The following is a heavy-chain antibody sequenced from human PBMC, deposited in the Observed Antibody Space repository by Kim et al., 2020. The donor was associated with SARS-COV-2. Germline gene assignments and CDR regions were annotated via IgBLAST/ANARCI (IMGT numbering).Heavy chain of an antibody. CDR1: GYTLTELS. V-gene: IGHV1-24*01. J-gene: IGHJ6*02. CDR3: ATVILGQSLYGMDV. CDR2: FDPEDGET. Sequence: ASVKVSCKVSGYTLTELSMHWVRQAPGKGLEWMGGFDPEDGETIYAQKFQGRVTMTEDTSTDTAYMELSSLRSEDTAVYYCATVILGQSLYGMDVWGQGTTVTVSS. D-gene: IGHD3-16*01.